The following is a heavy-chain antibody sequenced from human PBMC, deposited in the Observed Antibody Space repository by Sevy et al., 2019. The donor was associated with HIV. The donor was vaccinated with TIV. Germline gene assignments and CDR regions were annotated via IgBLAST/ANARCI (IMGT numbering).Heavy chain of an antibody. CDR2: ISYDGSNK. CDR1: GFTFSSYA. CDR3: ARNYYDSSRYYLDY. D-gene: IGHD3-22*01. V-gene: IGHV3-30-3*01. J-gene: IGHJ4*02. Sequence: GGSLRLSCAASGFTFSSYAVHWVRQAPGKGLEWVAVISYDGSNKYYADSVKGRFTISRDNSKNTLYLQMNSLRAEDTAVYYCARNYYDSSRYYLDYWGQGTLVTVSS.